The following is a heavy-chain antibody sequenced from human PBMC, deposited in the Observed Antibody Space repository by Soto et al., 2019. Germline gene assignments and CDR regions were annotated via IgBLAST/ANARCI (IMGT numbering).Heavy chain of an antibody. V-gene: IGHV4-34*01. CDR2: INHSGST. CDR3: ARTRGPRAYHWNYQGRYYFDY. Sequence: KTSETLSLTCAVYGGSFSGYYWSWIRQPPGKGLEWIGEINHSGSTNYNPSLKSRVTISVDTSKNQFSLKLSSVTAADTAVYYCARTRGPRAYHWNYQGRYYFDYWGQGTLVTVS. J-gene: IGHJ4*02. CDR1: GGSFSGYY. D-gene: IGHD1-7*01.